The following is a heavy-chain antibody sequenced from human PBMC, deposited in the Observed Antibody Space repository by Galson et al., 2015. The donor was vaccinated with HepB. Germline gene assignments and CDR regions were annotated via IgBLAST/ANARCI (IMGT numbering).Heavy chain of an antibody. CDR1: GYTFTSYD. Sequence: SVKVSCKASGYTFTSYDINWVRQATGQGLEWMGWMNPNSGNTGYAQKFQGRVTMTRNTSISTAYMELSSLRSEDTAVYYCARGGGYYDFWSGYYLPHWYFDLWGRGTLVTVSS. CDR2: MNPNSGNT. J-gene: IGHJ2*01. CDR3: ARGGGYYDFWSGYYLPHWYFDL. V-gene: IGHV1-8*01. D-gene: IGHD3-3*01.